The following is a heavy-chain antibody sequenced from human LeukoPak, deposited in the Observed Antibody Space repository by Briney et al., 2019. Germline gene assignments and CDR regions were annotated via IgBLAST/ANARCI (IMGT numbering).Heavy chain of an antibody. J-gene: IGHJ4*02. V-gene: IGHV4-39*01. CDR1: GGSIRSSSYY. CDR3: ARLLAVAEYYFDY. D-gene: IGHD6-19*01. Sequence: SETLSLTCTVSGGSIRSSSYYWGWIRQPPGKGLEWTGSIYFSGSTYYNPSLKSRVTISVDTSKNQFSLKLSSVTAADTAVYYCARLLAVAEYYFDYWGQGTLVTVSS. CDR2: IYFSGST.